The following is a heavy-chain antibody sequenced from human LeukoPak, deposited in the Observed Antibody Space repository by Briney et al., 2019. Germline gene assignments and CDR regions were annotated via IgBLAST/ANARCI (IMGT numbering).Heavy chain of an antibody. V-gene: IGHV3-30*03. J-gene: IGHJ4*02. Sequence: GGSLRLSCATSGFTFSAYIMHWVSQAPGRGLEWVAVMSYDGRIEYYADSVKGRFTISRDKSKNTLYLQMNSLRAEDTAVYYCARYIVGATYYFDYWGQGTLVTVSS. CDR3: ARYIVGATYYFDY. CDR2: MSYDGRIE. D-gene: IGHD1-26*01. CDR1: GFTFSAYI.